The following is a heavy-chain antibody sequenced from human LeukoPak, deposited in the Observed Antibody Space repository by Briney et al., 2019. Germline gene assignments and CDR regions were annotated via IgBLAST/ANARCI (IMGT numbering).Heavy chain of an antibody. CDR2: ISWDGGST. J-gene: IGHJ4*02. D-gene: IGHD3-16*01. Sequence: GGSLRLSCAASGFTFDDYTMHWVRQALGKGLEWVSLISWDGGSTYYADSVKGRFTISRDNSKNSLYLRMNSLRTEDTALYYCAKDMAYGGGLDYWGQGTLVTVSS. V-gene: IGHV3-43*01. CDR1: GFTFDDYT. CDR3: AKDMAYGGGLDY.